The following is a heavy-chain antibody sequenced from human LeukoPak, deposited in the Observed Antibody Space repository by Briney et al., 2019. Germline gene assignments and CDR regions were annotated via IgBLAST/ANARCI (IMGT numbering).Heavy chain of an antibody. CDR3: ARDDYGDFWYFDL. CDR2: ISLSGGST. D-gene: IGHD4-17*01. Sequence: GGSLRLSCTAAGFTFGDYAMTWVRQAPHKGLEWVSSISLSGGSTYYADSVKGRFTISRDNSKSTLYLQMNSLRAEDTALYYFARDDYGDFWYFDLWGRGTLVTVSS. J-gene: IGHJ2*01. CDR1: GFTFGDYA. V-gene: IGHV3-23*01.